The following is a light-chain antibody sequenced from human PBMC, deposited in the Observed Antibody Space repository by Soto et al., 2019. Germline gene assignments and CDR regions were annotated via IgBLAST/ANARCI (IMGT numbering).Light chain of an antibody. CDR3: QQYNSYSST. Sequence: DIQVTQSPPTLSASLGDRVTITCRASQTISTWMAWYQQKPGKAPKLLVYDASTLQSGVASRFRGSGSGTEFTLTISSLQPDDFATYYCQQYNSYSSTFGQGTKVDIK. CDR2: DAS. CDR1: QTISTW. J-gene: IGKJ1*01. V-gene: IGKV1-5*01.